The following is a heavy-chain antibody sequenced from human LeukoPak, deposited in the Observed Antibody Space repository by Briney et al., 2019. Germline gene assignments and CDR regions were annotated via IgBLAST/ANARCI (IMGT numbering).Heavy chain of an antibody. V-gene: IGHV3-33*01. D-gene: IGHD5-18*01. CDR2: IWYDGSNK. Sequence: GALVLSCAAAGFPFSSYGMHWGRQAPGKGVEWGAVIWYDGSNKYYEDSVKGRFTISRDNSKNTLYLQMNSLRAEDTAVYYCARPVPGYPSPHDAFDIWGQGTMVTVSS. CDR1: GFPFSSYG. J-gene: IGHJ3*02. CDR3: ARPVPGYPSPHDAFDI.